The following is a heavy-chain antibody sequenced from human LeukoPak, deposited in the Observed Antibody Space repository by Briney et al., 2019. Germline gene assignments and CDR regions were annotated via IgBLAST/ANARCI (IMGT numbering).Heavy chain of an antibody. D-gene: IGHD3-3*01. CDR2: IYYGGYT. CDR1: GGSISSNNYY. Sequence: SETLSLTCTVSGGSISSNNYYWGWIRQPPGKGLEWIGSIYYGGYTYYNPSLKSRVTISVDTSKNQFSLKLSSVTAADTAIYYCQLRFLEWLLDYWGQGTLVTVSS. CDR3: QLRFLEWLLDY. V-gene: IGHV4-39*01. J-gene: IGHJ4*02.